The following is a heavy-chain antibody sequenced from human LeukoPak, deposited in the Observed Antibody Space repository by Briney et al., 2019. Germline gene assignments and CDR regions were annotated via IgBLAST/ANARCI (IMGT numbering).Heavy chain of an antibody. CDR1: GFIFSTYS. V-gene: IGHV3-48*01. CDR2: ISSSSSTI. D-gene: IGHD2-15*01. J-gene: IGHJ6*03. Sequence: PSGGSLRLSCAASGFIFSTYSINWVRQAPGKGLEWVSYISSSSSTIHYADSVKGRFTISRDNAKNSLYLQMNSLRAEDTAVYYCARGSREDIYYYYYMDVWGKGTTVTVSS. CDR3: ARGSREDIYYYYYMDV.